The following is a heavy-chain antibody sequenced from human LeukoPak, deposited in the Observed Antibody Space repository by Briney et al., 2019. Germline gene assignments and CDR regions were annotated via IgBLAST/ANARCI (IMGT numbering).Heavy chain of an antibody. CDR2: IYYSGST. V-gene: IGHV4-39*01. D-gene: IGHD3-22*01. J-gene: IGHJ6*02. Sequence: SETLSLTCTVSGGSVSSSSYYWGWIRQPPGTGLEWIGSIYYSGSTYYNPSLKSRVTISVDTSKNQFSLKLGSVTAADTAVYYCARQGYYDSSGYIYGMDVWGQGTTVTVSS. CDR1: GGSVSSSSYY. CDR3: ARQGYYDSSGYIYGMDV.